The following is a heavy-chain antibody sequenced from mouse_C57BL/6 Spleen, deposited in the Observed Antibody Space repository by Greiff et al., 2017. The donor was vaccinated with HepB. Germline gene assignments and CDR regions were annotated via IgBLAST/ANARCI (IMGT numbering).Heavy chain of an antibody. CDR2: IYPGSGNT. CDR1: GYTFTDYY. Sequence: QVLLKVSGAELVRPGASVKLSCKASGYTFTDYYINWVKQRPGQGLEWIARIYPGSGNTYYNEKFKGKATLTAEKSSSTAYMQLSILTSEDSDVYFCARESNYGCSPFDYWGQGTTLTVSS. D-gene: IGHD1-1*01. V-gene: IGHV1-76*01. CDR3: ARESNYGCSPFDY. J-gene: IGHJ2*01.